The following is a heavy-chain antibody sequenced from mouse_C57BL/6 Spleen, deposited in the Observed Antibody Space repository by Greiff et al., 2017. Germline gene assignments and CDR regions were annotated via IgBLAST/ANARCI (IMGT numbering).Heavy chain of an antibody. CDR2: IWSGGST. J-gene: IGHJ2*01. CDR3: ASDGYYGDYFDY. Sequence: VKLMESGPGLVQPSQSLSITCTASGFSFTSYGVHWVRQSPGKGLEWLGVIWSGGSTDYNAAFISRLSISKDNSKSQVFFKMNSLQADDTAIYYCASDGYYGDYFDYWGQGTTLTVSS. CDR1: GFSFTSYG. D-gene: IGHD2-3*01. V-gene: IGHV2-2*01.